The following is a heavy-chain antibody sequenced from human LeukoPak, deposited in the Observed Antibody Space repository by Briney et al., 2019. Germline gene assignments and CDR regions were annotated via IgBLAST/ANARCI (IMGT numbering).Heavy chain of an antibody. V-gene: IGHV3-72*01. CDR3: ARDLLGTRSI. Sequence: GGSLRLSCAASGFTFSDLYMDWVRQAPGKGQEWVGRTGNKVNSYTTQYAASVKGRFTISRDDSKNSLYLQMNSLKTEDTAVYYCARDLLGTRSIWGQGTMVTVSS. CDR2: TGNKVNSYTT. CDR1: GFTFSDLY. J-gene: IGHJ3*02. D-gene: IGHD3-16*01.